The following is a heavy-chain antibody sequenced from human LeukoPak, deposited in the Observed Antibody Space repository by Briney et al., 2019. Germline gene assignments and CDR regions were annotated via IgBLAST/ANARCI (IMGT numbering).Heavy chain of an antibody. CDR1: GGSFSGYY. CDR2: INHSGST. D-gene: IGHD5-18*01. CDR3: ASSGYSYGTSFDY. V-gene: IGHV4-34*01. J-gene: IGHJ4*02. Sequence: PSETLSLTCAVYGGSFSGYYWSWIRQPPGKGLEWIGEINHSGSTNYNPSLKSRVTISVDTSKNQFSLKLSSVTAADTAVYYCASSGYSYGTSFDYWGQGTLVTVSS.